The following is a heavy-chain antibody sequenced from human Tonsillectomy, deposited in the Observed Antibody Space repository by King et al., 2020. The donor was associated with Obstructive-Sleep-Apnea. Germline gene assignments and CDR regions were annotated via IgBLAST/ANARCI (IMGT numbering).Heavy chain of an antibody. Sequence: QLQESGPGLVKPSQTLSLTCTVSGGSISSGGYYWSWIRQHPGKGLEWIGYIYYSGSTYYNPSLKSRVTISVDTSKNQFSLKLSSVTAADTAVYYCAGDRIYYGDYVVNGVYIWGQGTMVTVSS. CDR1: GGSISSGGYY. J-gene: IGHJ3*02. D-gene: IGHD4-17*01. CDR3: AGDRIYYGDYVVNGVYI. V-gene: IGHV4-31*03. CDR2: IYYSGST.